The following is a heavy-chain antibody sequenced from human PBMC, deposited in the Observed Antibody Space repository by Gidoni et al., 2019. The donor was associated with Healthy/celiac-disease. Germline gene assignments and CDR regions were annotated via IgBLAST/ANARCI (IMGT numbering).Heavy chain of an antibody. D-gene: IGHD1-26*01. V-gene: IGHV3-48*01. Sequence: EVQLVESGGGLVQPVGSLRLSCAASGFTFSSYSMNWVRQAPGKGLEWVSYISSSSSTIYYADSVKGRFTISRDNAKNSLYLQMNSLRAEDTAVYYCARDVGLGWELLSAGDYWGQGTLVTVSS. CDR3: ARDVGLGWELLSAGDY. CDR2: ISSSSSTI. J-gene: IGHJ4*02. CDR1: GFTFSSYS.